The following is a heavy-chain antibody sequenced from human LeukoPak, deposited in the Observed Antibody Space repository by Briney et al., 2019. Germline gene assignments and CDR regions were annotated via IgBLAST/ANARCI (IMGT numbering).Heavy chain of an antibody. CDR1: GFTFDDYA. Sequence: GGSLRLSCAASGFTFDDYAMHWVRQAPGKGLEWVSGISWNSGSIGYADSVKGRFTISRDNAKSSLYLQMNSLRTEDTALYYCASLYSGSYSSDHWGQGTLVTVSS. D-gene: IGHD1-26*01. CDR3: ASLYSGSYSSDH. V-gene: IGHV3-9*01. CDR2: ISWNSGSI. J-gene: IGHJ4*02.